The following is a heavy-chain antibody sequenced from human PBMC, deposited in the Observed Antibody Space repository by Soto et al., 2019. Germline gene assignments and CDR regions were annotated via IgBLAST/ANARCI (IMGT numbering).Heavy chain of an antibody. Sequence: GGSLRLSCAASGFTFSSYAMSWVRQAPGKGLEWVSAISGSGGSTYYADSVKGRFTISRDNSKNTLYLQMNSLRAEDTAVYYCAKASEYQLLQADWFDPWGQGTLVTVSS. CDR3: AKASEYQLLQADWFDP. CDR2: ISGSGGST. D-gene: IGHD2-2*01. J-gene: IGHJ5*02. V-gene: IGHV3-23*01. CDR1: GFTFSSYA.